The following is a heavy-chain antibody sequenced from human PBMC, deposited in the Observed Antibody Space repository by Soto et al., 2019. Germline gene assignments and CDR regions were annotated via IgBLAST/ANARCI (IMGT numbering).Heavy chain of an antibody. D-gene: IGHD3-10*01. Sequence: TLSLTCNVSGGSVSSRTYCWSWIRQPPGKGLEWIGYIYNSVITNYNPSLKSRVTISVDTSKNQFSLKLTSVTAADTAVYYCARDIRPHYYGSGSRYGMDVWGQGTTVTVSS. J-gene: IGHJ6*02. V-gene: IGHV4-61*01. CDR3: ARDIRPHYYGSGSRYGMDV. CDR2: IYNSVIT. CDR1: GGSVSSRTYC.